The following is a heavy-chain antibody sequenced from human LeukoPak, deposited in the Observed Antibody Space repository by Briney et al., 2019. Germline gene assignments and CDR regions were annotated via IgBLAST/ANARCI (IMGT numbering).Heavy chain of an antibody. V-gene: IGHV4-4*02. CDR1: GGSISSSNW. CDR3: ARDRRDGYMGGPAKHDAFDI. D-gene: IGHD5-24*01. CDR2: IYHSGST. Sequence: SGTLSLTCAVSGGSISSSNWWSWVRQPPGKGLEWIGEIYHSGSTNYNPSLKSRVTISVDKSKNQFSLKLSSVTAADTAVYYCARDRRDGYMGGPAKHDAFDIWGQGTMVTVSS. J-gene: IGHJ3*02.